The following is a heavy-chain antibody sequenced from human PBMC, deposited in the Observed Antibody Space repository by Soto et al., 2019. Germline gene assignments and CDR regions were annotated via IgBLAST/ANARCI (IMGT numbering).Heavy chain of an antibody. D-gene: IGHD3-9*01. CDR3: AGPPLYDISRSFNY. V-gene: IGHV3-74*01. J-gene: IGHJ4*02. CDR1: GFTFSSYW. Sequence: GGSLRLSCAASGFTFSSYWMHWVRQAPGKGLVWVSRINSDGSSTSYADSVKGRFTISRDNAKNTLYLQMNSLRAEDTAVYYCAGPPLYDISRSFNYWGQGTLVTVSS. CDR2: INSDGSST.